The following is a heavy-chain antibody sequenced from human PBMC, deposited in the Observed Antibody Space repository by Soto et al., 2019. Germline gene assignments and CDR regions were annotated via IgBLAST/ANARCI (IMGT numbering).Heavy chain of an antibody. V-gene: IGHV2-5*02. CDR3: AHRSSSWNYFDY. D-gene: IGHD6-13*01. CDR2: IYWDDDK. J-gene: IGHJ4*02. CDR1: GFSLSTSGVG. Sequence: QITLKESGPTLVKPTQTLTLTCTFSGFSLSTSGVGVGWLRPPPGKALEWLALIYWDDDKRYSPSLKSRLTITKDTSKNQVVLTMTNMDPVDTATDYCAHRSSSWNYFDYWGQGTLVTVSS.